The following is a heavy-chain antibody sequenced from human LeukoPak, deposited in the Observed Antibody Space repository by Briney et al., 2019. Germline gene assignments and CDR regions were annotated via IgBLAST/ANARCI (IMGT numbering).Heavy chain of an antibody. CDR2: IRYDGSNK. CDR1: GFIFSSYG. V-gene: IGHV3-30*02. D-gene: IGHD2-8*01. J-gene: IGHJ3*02. Sequence: GGSLRLSCAASGFIFSSYGMHWVRQAPGKGLEWVAFIRYDGSNKYYADSVKGRFTISRDNAKNSLYLQMNSLRAEDTAMYYCAKDRSAPHMLWNAFDIWGQGTMVTVSS. CDR3: AKDRSAPHMLWNAFDI.